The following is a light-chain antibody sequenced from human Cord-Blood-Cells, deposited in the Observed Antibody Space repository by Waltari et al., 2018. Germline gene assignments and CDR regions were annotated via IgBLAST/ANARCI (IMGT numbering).Light chain of an antibody. CDR1: KLGDKY. V-gene: IGLV3-1*01. J-gene: IGLJ3*02. CDR3: QAWDSSTAV. Sequence: SYELTQPPSVSVSPGRTASTTCPGDKLGDKYACWYQQKPGRSTVLVIYQDSKRPAGIPERFSGSNSGNTATLTISGTQAMDEADYYCQAWDSSTAVFGGGTKLTVL. CDR2: QDS.